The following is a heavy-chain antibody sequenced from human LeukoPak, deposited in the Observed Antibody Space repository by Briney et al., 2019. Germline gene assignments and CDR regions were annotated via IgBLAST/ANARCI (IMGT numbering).Heavy chain of an antibody. CDR2: SATTKPNSCTT. CDR3: VRVVTTRSGWYHFDN. D-gene: IGHD6-13*01. CDR1: GFSIADHH. Sequence: GGSLRLSCAGAGFSIADHHMDWVRQAPGTGLEWIGRSATTKPNSCTTQYAASVRGRFTISRDDSQNSLYLHLNSLKTEVTAVYYCVRVVTTRSGWYHFDNWGLGTLVSVSS. V-gene: IGHV3-72*01. J-gene: IGHJ4*02.